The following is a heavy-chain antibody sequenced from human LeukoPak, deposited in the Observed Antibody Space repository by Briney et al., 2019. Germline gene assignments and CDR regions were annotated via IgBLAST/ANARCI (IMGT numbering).Heavy chain of an antibody. Sequence: PSETLSLTCVVSGFSISSGYYWGWLRQPPGKGLEWIGNIHPSGTMFHNSSLNSRVTMSIDTSKNQFSLKLSSVTAADTAVYYCARARIAVAGTLTDAFDIWGQGTMVTVSS. CDR3: ARARIAVAGTLTDAFDI. CDR2: IHPSGTM. CDR1: GFSISSGYY. V-gene: IGHV4-38-2*01. D-gene: IGHD6-19*01. J-gene: IGHJ3*02.